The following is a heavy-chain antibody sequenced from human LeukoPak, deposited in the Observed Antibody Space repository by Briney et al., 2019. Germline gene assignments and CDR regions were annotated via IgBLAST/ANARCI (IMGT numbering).Heavy chain of an antibody. D-gene: IGHD2-2*02. J-gene: IGHJ1*01. CDR2: IYYSGST. V-gene: IGHV4-31*03. Sequence: SQSLSLTCTVSGGSISSGGYYWSWIRQHPGKGLEWIGYIYYSGSTYYNPSLKSRVTISVDTSKNQFSLKLSSVTAADTAVYYCASTYCSSTSCYMVRAEYFQHWGQGTLVTVSS. CDR3: ASTYCSSTSCYMVRAEYFQH. CDR1: GGSISSGGYY.